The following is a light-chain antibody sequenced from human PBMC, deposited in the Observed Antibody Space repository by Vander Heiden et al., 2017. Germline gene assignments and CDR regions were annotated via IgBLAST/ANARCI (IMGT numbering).Light chain of an antibody. J-gene: IGKJ1*01. CDR2: AAS. V-gene: IGKV1-27*01. CDR1: QGINNY. CDR3: QKYNSALET. Sequence: DIQINQVPSPLSASVGDRVTITFRASQGINNYLAWYQQKPGKVPKVLIYAASTWQSGVPARFSGSGSGTDFTLTISSLQPEDVATYYCQKYNSALETFGQGTKVDIK.